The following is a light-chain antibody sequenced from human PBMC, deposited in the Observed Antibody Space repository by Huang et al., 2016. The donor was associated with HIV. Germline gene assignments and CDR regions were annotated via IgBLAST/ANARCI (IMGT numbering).Light chain of an antibody. CDR3: QQSYSSHT. Sequence: DIQMTQSPSSLSASVGDTGTIPCRASRSINSHLNWYQQRPGRAPTLLIYGASNWQGGVPSRCRGSGSATDYTLRISSLQPEDFATYFCQQSYSSHTFGQGTRLEIK. J-gene: IGKJ5*01. V-gene: IGKV1-39*01. CDR2: GAS. CDR1: RSINSH.